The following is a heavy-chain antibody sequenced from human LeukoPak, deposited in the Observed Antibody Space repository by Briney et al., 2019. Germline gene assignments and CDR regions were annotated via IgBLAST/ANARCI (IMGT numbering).Heavy chain of an antibody. Sequence: GGSLRLSCAASGFIFSTYNMHWVRQAPGKGLVWVASISYDGNNKNYADSVKGRFTVSRDNSKNTLYLQMNSLSAEDTAVYYCARDQDGYWGQGTLVTVSS. CDR1: GFIFSTYN. J-gene: IGHJ4*02. CDR3: ARDQDGY. V-gene: IGHV3-30-3*01. CDR2: ISYDGNNK.